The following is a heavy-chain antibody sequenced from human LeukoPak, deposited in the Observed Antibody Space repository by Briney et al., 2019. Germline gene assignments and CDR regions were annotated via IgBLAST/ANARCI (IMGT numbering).Heavy chain of an antibody. J-gene: IGHJ4*02. D-gene: IGHD2-2*02. V-gene: IGHV4-39*01. CDR1: GGSISSSSYY. Sequence: SATLSLTCTVSGGSISSSSYYWGWIRQPPGKGLEWIGSIYYSGSTYYNPSLKSRVTISVDTSKNQFSLKLSSVTAADTAVYYCANIVVPAAIRTYYFDYWGQGTLVTVSS. CDR2: IYYSGST. CDR3: ANIVVPAAIRTYYFDY.